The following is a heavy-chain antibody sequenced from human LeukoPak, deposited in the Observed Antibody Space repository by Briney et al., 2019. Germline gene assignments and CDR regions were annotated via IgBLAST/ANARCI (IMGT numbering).Heavy chain of an antibody. J-gene: IGHJ3*02. D-gene: IGHD3-10*01. CDR1: GGSVSSGSYY. CDR3: ASPSITMVRGGEFDAFDI. CDR2: IYYSGST. V-gene: IGHV4-61*01. Sequence: SETLSLTCTVSGGSVSSGSYYWSWIRQPPGKGLEWIGYIYYSGSTNYNPSLKSRVTISVDTSKNQFSLKLSSVTAAATALYCCASPSITMVRGGEFDAFDIWGQGTMVTVSS.